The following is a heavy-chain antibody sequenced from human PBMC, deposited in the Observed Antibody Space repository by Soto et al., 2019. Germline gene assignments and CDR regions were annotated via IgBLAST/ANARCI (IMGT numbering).Heavy chain of an antibody. CDR3: ARTTVTNYFDY. V-gene: IGHV3-30*04. CDR1: GFTFSSYA. CDR2: ISYDGSNK. Sequence: GGSLRLSCAASGFTFSSYAMHWVRQAPGKGLEWVAVISYDGSNKYYADSVKGRFTISRDNSKNTLYLQMNSLRAEDTAVYYCARTTVTNYFDYWGQGTLVTVSS. J-gene: IGHJ4*02. D-gene: IGHD4-17*01.